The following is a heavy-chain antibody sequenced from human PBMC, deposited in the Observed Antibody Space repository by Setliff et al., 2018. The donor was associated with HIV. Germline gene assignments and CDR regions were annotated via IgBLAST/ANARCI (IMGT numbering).Heavy chain of an antibody. CDR1: GGSIRSYY. J-gene: IGHJ2*01. CDR3: ARAGGGGRWLHLSCWYFDL. Sequence: SETLSLTCTVSGGSIRSYYWSWIRQPPGKGLEWIGYIYYSGSTNYNPSLKSRVTISVDTSKNQFSLKLSSVTAADTAVYYCARAGGGGRWLHLSCWYFDLWGRGTLVTVSS. CDR2: IYYSGST. V-gene: IGHV4-59*01. D-gene: IGHD3-16*01.